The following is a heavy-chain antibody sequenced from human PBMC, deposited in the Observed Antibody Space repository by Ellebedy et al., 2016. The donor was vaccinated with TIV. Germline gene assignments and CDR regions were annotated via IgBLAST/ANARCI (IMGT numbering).Heavy chain of an antibody. CDR1: GFSFSDYY. CDR3: ARGSYYFDS. Sequence: GGSLRPSXAASGFSFSDYYMNWVRQVPGKRLEWISYFSGRGGIISYADSVKGRFTISRDNAQDTLFLHMSSLRAEDSAVYYCARGSYYFDSWGQGTLVTVSS. CDR2: FSGRGGII. V-gene: IGHV3-11*01. J-gene: IGHJ4*02.